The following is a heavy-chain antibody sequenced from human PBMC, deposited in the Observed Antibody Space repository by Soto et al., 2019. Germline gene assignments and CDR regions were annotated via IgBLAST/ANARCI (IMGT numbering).Heavy chain of an antibody. CDR1: VFSFSPYW. CDR2: IKPDGSEK. J-gene: IGHJ3*02. CDR3: SRGVHVLDI. D-gene: IGHD3-10*02. Sequence: GGSTRLSCAASVFSFSPYWMSWVRQAPGKGLEWVANIKPDGSEKYYVDSVKGRFTISRDNANKSLYLQMNSLRAEDTAVYFCSRGVHVLDIWGQGTMVTVSS. V-gene: IGHV3-7*04.